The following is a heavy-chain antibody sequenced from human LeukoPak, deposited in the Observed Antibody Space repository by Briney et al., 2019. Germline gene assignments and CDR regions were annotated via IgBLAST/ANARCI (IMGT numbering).Heavy chain of an antibody. V-gene: IGHV3-21*01. CDR1: GFTFSSYS. D-gene: IGHD3-22*01. J-gene: IGHJ3*02. CDR2: ISSSSSYI. Sequence: GGSLRLSCAASGFTFSSYSMNWVRQAPGKGLEWVSSISSSSSYIYYAGSVKGRFTISRDNAKNSLYLQMNSLRAEDTAVYYCAREVSSGYSVDAFDIWGQGTMVTVSS. CDR3: AREVSSGYSVDAFDI.